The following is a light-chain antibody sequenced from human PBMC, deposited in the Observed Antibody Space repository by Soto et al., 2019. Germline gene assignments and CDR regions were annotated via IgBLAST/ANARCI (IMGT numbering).Light chain of an antibody. CDR2: GAS. CDR1: ESVTTT. J-gene: IGKJ2*03. Sequence: EAVMTQSPGTLSVSPGESATLSCRASESVTTTVAWYQQKPGQAPRLLIYGASTRATGVPARFSGRGSGTEFTLSISNLQSEDFGVYYCEQYKSWYSFGQGTKLEI. CDR3: EQYKSWYS. V-gene: IGKV3-15*01.